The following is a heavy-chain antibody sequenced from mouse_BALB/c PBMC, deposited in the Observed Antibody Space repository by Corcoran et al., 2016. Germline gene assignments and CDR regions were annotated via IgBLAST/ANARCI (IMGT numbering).Heavy chain of an antibody. CDR2: INTCTGEP. Sequence: QIQLVQSGPELKKPGETVKISCKASGYTFTNYGINWVKQAPGKGLKWMGWINTCTGEPTYADDFKGRFAFSLETSASTAYLQINNLKNEDMATYFCARGYRYDFDYWGQGTTLTVSS. CDR3: ARGYRYDFDY. V-gene: IGHV9-1*02. J-gene: IGHJ2*01. CDR1: GYTFTNYG. D-gene: IGHD2-14*01.